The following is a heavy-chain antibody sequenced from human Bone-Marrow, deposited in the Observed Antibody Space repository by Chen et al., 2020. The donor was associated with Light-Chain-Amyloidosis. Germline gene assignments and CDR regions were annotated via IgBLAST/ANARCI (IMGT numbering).Heavy chain of an antibody. CDR1: TFTISEYW. CDR2: TNPDGSRT. V-gene: IGHV3-74*01. CDR3: AKAIVSPGLGRQKRGYHFDS. J-gene: IGHJ4*02. D-gene: IGHD1-26*01. Sequence: EVQLVQSGGGLVQPGGSLRLSCAASTFTISEYWMHWVRQAPGKGLVWVARTNPDGSRTDHAGSVGGRFTISRDNSKDTLSLQMNSLRDDDMAIYYWAKAIVSPGLGRQKRGYHFDSWGQGTLVTVSS.